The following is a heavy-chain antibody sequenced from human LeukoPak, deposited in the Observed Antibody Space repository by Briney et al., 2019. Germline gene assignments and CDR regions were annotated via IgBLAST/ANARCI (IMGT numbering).Heavy chain of an antibody. D-gene: IGHD3-3*01. J-gene: IGHJ5*02. CDR2: INQDGSEK. CDR3: ARVLVSWFDP. CDR1: GFTFSSYW. V-gene: IGHV3-7*03. Sequence: PGGSLRLSCVASGFTFSSYWMSWVRQAPGKGLEWVANINQDGSEKYDVDSAKGRFTISRDNSKNTLYLQMNSLRAEDTAVYYCARVLVSWFDPWGQGTLVTVSS.